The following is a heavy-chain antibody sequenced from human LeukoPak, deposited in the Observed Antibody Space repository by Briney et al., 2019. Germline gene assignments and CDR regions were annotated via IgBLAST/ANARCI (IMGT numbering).Heavy chain of an antibody. CDR3: AREKLDTRGYVDY. CDR2: IRQDGTDK. V-gene: IGHV3-7*01. Sequence: GGSLRLSCAASGFTFNFYAMAWVRQAPGKGLDWVANIRQDGTDKYYVDSVKGRFTISRDNAKNLLYLQMNSLRAEDTAVYYCAREKLDTRGYVDYWGQGTLVTVSS. CDR1: GFTFNFYA. D-gene: IGHD3-22*01. J-gene: IGHJ4*02.